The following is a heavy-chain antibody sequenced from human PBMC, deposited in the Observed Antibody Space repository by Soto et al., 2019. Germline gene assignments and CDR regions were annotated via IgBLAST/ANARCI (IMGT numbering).Heavy chain of an antibody. Sequence: PGGSLRLSCAASGFTFDDYAMHWVRQAPGKGLEWVSGISWSSGSIGYADSVKGRFTISRDNAKNSLYLQMNSLRAEDTALYYCAKVAIRGYSGYRGYFDYWGQGTLVTVSS. D-gene: IGHD5-12*01. V-gene: IGHV3-9*01. J-gene: IGHJ4*02. CDR2: ISWSSGSI. CDR3: AKVAIRGYSGYRGYFDY. CDR1: GFTFDDYA.